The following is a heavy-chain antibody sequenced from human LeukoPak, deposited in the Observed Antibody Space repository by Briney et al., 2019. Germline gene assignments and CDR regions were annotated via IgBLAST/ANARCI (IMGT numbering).Heavy chain of an antibody. D-gene: IGHD2-2*01. Sequence: PGRSLRLSCAASGFTFSSYSMNWVRQAPGKGLEWVSSISSSSSYIYYADSVKGRFTISRDNAKNSLYLQMNSLRAEDTAVYYCARDISRAVFQYYYYMDVWGKGTTVTISS. J-gene: IGHJ6*03. V-gene: IGHV3-21*01. CDR2: ISSSSSYI. CDR3: ARDISRAVFQYYYYMDV. CDR1: GFTFSSYS.